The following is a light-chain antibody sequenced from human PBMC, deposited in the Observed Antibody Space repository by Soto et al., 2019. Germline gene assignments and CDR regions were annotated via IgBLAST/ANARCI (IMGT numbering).Light chain of an antibody. CDR2: DVS. J-gene: IGLJ1*01. V-gene: IGLV2-14*01. Sequence: QSVLTQPASVNGSPRQSITISCTGTSSDVGGYNYVSWYQQHPGKAPKFMIYDVSNRPSGVSTRFSGSKSGNTASLTISGLQAEDEADYYCNSYTTSNTRQIVFGTGTKVTVL. CDR3: NSYTTSNTRQIV. CDR1: SSDVGGYNY.